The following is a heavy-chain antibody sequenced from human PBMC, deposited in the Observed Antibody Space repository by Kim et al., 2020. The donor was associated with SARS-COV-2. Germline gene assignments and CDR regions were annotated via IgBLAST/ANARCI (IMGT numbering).Heavy chain of an antibody. D-gene: IGHD2-2*03. V-gene: IGHV3-23*01. CDR3: AKEGMDIVVVPAAIGFDP. J-gene: IGHJ5*02. Sequence: GGSLRLSCAASGLTFSSYAMSWVRQAPGKGLEWVSAISGSGGSTYYADSVKGRFTISRDNSKNTLYLQMNSLRAEDTAVYYCAKEGMDIVVVPAAIGFDPWGQGTLVTVSS. CDR2: ISGSGGST. CDR1: GLTFSSYA.